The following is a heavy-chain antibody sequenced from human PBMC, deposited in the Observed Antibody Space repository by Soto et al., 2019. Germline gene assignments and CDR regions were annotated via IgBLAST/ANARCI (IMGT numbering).Heavy chain of an antibody. Sequence: QLQLQESGPGLVKPSETLSLTCTVSGGSISSSSYYWGWIRQPPGKGLEWIGSIYYSGSTYYNPSPKRRDTISVDTSKNQFSLKLSSVTAADTAVYYCASPKRAFYNWFDPWGQGTLVTVSS. CDR1: GGSISSSSYY. V-gene: IGHV4-39*01. CDR3: ASPKRAFYNWFDP. J-gene: IGHJ5*02. CDR2: IYYSGST. D-gene: IGHD3-3*02.